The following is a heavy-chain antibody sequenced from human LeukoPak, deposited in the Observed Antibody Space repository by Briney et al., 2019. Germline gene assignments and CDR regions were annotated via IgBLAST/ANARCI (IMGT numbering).Heavy chain of an antibody. Sequence: ASVTVSCKASGYTFTGYYMHWVRQAPGQGLEWMGWINPKSGGTNYAQKFQGRVTMTMDTSIHTAYMELSRLRSDDTAVYYCAREEYGFDPWGQGTLVTVSS. CDR1: GYTFTGYY. CDR3: AREEYGFDP. CDR2: INPKSGGT. J-gene: IGHJ5*02. D-gene: IGHD2-2*01. V-gene: IGHV1-2*02.